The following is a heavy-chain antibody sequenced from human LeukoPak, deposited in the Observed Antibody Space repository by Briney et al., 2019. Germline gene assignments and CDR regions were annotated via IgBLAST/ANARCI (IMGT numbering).Heavy chain of an antibody. CDR1: GGSIGSYC. D-gene: IGHD3-10*01. J-gene: IGHJ4*02. V-gene: IGHV4-4*07. Sequence: SETLSLTCTVSGGSIGSYCWSWIRQPAGKGLEWIGRMCASGTSRYNPSLTSRVTMSADTSKKQFSLKLTSVTAADTAVYYCARRYGSGSSGTFDYWGQGTLVTVSS. CDR3: ARRYGSGSSGTFDY. CDR2: MCASGTS.